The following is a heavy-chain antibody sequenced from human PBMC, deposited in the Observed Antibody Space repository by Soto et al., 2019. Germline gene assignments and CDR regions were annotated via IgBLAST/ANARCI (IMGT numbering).Heavy chain of an antibody. D-gene: IGHD3-3*01. Sequence: LSCTSSGFTFSSYGMSWVRQAPGKGLRWVSGISGSGGSIYYADSVKGRLTISRDNSKNTLYLHMNSLRAEDTAVYYCAKDRLSDDNGFWSAYDYLGPGT. CDR2: ISGSGGSI. V-gene: IGHV3-23*01. CDR1: GFTFSSYG. CDR3: AKDRLSDDNGFWSAYDY. J-gene: IGHJ4*02.